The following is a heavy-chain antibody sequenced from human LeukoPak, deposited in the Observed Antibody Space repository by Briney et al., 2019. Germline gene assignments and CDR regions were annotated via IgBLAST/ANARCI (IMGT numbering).Heavy chain of an antibody. CDR1: GYTFTGYY. D-gene: IGHD6-6*01. V-gene: IGHV1-2*02. CDR2: INPNSGGT. CDR3: ARPRGYSSSDFDY. Sequence: ASVKVSCKASGYTFTGYYMHWVRQAPGQGLEWMGWINPNSGGTNYAQKFQGRVTVTRDTSISTAYMELSRLRSDDTAVYYCARPRGYSSSDFDYWGQGTLVTVSS. J-gene: IGHJ4*02.